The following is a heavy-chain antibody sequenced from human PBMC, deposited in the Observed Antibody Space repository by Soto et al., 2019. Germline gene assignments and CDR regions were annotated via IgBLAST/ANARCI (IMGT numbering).Heavy chain of an antibody. CDR1: GGSFSGYY. D-gene: IGHD3-3*01. Sequence: SETLSLTCAVYGGSFSGYYWSWIRQPPGKGLEWIGEINHSGSTNYNPSLKSRVTISVDTSKNQFSLKLSSVTAADTAVYYCARGSSRLRFLECLLRYGVDVWGQGTTVTVSS. CDR3: ARGSSRLRFLECLLRYGVDV. V-gene: IGHV4-34*01. CDR2: INHSGST. J-gene: IGHJ6*02.